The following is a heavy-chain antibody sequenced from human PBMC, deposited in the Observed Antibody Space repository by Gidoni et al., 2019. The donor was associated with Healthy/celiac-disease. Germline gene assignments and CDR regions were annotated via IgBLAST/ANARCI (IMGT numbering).Heavy chain of an antibody. CDR1: GGTFSSYA. Sequence: QVQLVQSGAEVKKPGSSVKVSCKASGGTFSSYAISWVRQAPGQGLEWMGGMSPIFGTANYAQKFQGRVTITADESTSTAYMELSSLRSEDTAVYYCARESLVGATRSGYFDYWGQGTLVTVSS. D-gene: IGHD1-26*01. CDR2: MSPIFGTA. V-gene: IGHV1-69*01. CDR3: ARESLVGATRSGYFDY. J-gene: IGHJ4*02.